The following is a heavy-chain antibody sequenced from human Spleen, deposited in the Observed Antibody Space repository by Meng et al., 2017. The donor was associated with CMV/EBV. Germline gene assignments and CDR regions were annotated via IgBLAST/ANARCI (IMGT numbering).Heavy chain of an antibody. CDR3: ARDILERNAFDM. CDR2: IYYSGST. J-gene: IGHJ3*02. Sequence: GSLRLSCTVSGGSISGYYWGWIRQPPGKGLEWIGYIYYSGSTNYNPSLKSRVTLSIDTSKNQLFLKLSSVTAADTAVYYCARDILERNAFDMWGQGTMVPSPQ. V-gene: IGHV4-59*01. D-gene: IGHD1-1*01. CDR1: GGSISGYY.